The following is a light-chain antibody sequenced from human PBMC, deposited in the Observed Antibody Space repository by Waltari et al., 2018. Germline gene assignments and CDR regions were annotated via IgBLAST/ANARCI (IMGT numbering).Light chain of an antibody. CDR1: QSLLYSSNNKNY. CDR3: QQYYGTPPYT. Sequence: DIVMTQSPAPLAVSLGERATITCKSSQSLLYSSNNKNYLAWYQQKLGQPPKLLFYWASTRESGVPDRFSGSGSGTDFTLTISSLQAEDVAVYYCQQYYGTPPYTFGQGTKLEIK. J-gene: IGKJ2*01. CDR2: WAS. V-gene: IGKV4-1*01.